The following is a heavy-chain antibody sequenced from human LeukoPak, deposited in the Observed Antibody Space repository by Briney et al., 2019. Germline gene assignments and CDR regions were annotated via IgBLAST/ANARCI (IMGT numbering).Heavy chain of an antibody. D-gene: IGHD3-22*01. CDR2: ISGGGGST. J-gene: IGHJ4*02. CDR1: GFTFSSYA. CDR3: AKESFIPYYHDSGGYVEY. V-gene: IGHV3-23*01. Sequence: GGSLRLFCAASGFTFSSYAMNWVRQAPGKGLEWVSGISGGGGSTDYADSVKGRFTISRDNSKNTLYLQMNSLRAEDTAVYYCAKESFIPYYHDSGGYVEYWGQGTLVTVSS.